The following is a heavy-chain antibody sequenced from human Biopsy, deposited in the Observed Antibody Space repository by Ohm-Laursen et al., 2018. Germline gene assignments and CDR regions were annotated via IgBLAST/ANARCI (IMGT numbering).Heavy chain of an antibody. V-gene: IGHV4-34*01. CDR2: INHSAST. J-gene: IGHJ6*02. D-gene: IGHD2-8*01. Sequence: SDTLSLTCAVYAVYLSGYYWSRLRPPPGKGLMWIGYINHSASTYSNPSIKSRITISVDTSKNHFSQMLSSVTAADTAVYYCARGMRYCTNAVCYKSGSGSYYRYYYGMDVWGQGTTVTVSS. CDR3: ARGMRYCTNAVCYKSGSGSYYRYYYGMDV. CDR1: AVYLSGYY.